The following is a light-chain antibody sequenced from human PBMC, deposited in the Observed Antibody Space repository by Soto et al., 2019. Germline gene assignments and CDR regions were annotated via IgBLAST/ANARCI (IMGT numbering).Light chain of an antibody. J-gene: IGLJ1*01. CDR1: SSNIGNNY. CDR3: GTWDSSLSARV. CDR2: DNN. V-gene: IGLV1-51*01. Sequence: QSVLTQPSSVSAAPGQKVTISCSGSSSNIGNNYVSWYQQLPGTAPKLLIYDNNKRPSGIPDRFSGSKSGTSATLGITGLQTGDEADYYCGTWDSSLSARVFGTGTKVTVL.